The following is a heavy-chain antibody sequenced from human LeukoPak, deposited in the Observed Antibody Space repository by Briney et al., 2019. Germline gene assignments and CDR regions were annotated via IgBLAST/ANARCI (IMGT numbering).Heavy chain of an antibody. V-gene: IGHV4-34*01. J-gene: IGHJ5*02. CDR1: GGAFSGYY. Sequence: PSETLSLTXAVYGGAFSGYYWSWIRQPPGKGLEWIGEINHSGSTNYNPSLKSRVTISVDTSKHQFSLKLSSVPAADTAVYYCARGWKFSETKDVWWFDPWGQGTLVTVSS. CDR3: ARGWKFSETKDVWWFDP. D-gene: IGHD3-3*01. CDR2: INHSGST.